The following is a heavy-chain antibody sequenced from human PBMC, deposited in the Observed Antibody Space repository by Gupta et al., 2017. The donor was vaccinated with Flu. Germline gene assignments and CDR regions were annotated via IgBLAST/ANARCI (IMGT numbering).Heavy chain of an antibody. CDR3: AKDLYYGSGGDY. CDR2: ISGSGGST. CDR1: GFTFTRYA. Sequence: EVHMLESGGGLVQPGGSLRLSCAASGFTFTRYAMTWVRQAPGKGLEWVSAISGSGGSTYYAYSVKGRFTISRDNSKNTLYLQMNSLRAEDTAVYYCAKDLYYGSGGDYWGQGTLVTVSS. J-gene: IGHJ4*02. D-gene: IGHD3-10*01. V-gene: IGHV3-23*01.